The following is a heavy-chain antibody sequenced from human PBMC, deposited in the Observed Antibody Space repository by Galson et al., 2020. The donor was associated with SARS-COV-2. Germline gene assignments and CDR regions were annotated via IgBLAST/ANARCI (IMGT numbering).Heavy chain of an antibody. D-gene: IGHD3-16*01. CDR1: GFTFSSYW. V-gene: IGHV3-74*01. J-gene: IGHJ4*02. CDR2: NYSEGSST. CDR3: ARGDMGNDYFDY. Sequence: ALHGEYLKISCAASGFTFSSYWMHWVRQAPGKGLVWVSRNYSEGSSTSYADSVKGRFTISGDNAKNTLYLQMNSLRAEDTAVYYCARGDMGNDYFDYWGQGTLVTVSS.